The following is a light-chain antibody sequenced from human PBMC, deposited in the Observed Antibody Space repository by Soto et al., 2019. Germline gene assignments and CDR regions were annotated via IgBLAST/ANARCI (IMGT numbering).Light chain of an antibody. Sequence: EVVLTQSPGTLSLSPGERATLSCRASQSVSVRYLAWYQQKPGQAPRLLIYSASSRATGIPDRFSGSGSGTDFTLTISRLEPEDFAVYYCQQPSSSSYTFGQGTKLEIK. CDR1: QSVSVRY. CDR3: QQPSSSSYT. V-gene: IGKV3-20*01. CDR2: SAS. J-gene: IGKJ2*01.